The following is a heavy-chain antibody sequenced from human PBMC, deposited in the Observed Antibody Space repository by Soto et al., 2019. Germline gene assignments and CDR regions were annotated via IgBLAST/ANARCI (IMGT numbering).Heavy chain of an antibody. Sequence: QLHMQESGPGPVKPSETLSLTCTVSGDSISSSGYYWSWIRQPPGKGLELIGNIDYSGSTYYNPSLKGRVAFSVDTSKNQFSLQVTSVTAADTAVYYCARLVSVSGFEYYFDQWGQGTLVNVSS. CDR2: IDYSGST. CDR1: GDSISSSGYY. D-gene: IGHD5-12*01. V-gene: IGHV4-39*01. CDR3: ARLVSVSGFEYYFDQ. J-gene: IGHJ4*02.